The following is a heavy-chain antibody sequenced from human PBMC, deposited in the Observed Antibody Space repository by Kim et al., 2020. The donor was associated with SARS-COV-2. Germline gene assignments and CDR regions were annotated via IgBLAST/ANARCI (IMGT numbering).Heavy chain of an antibody. J-gene: IGHJ6*02. V-gene: IGHV3-48*03. CDR3: AREGVYYDSSGYYFIYYYGMDV. D-gene: IGHD3-22*01. Sequence: GGSLRLSCAASGFTFSSYEMNWVRQAPGKGLEWVSYISSSGSTIYYADSVKGRFTISRDNAKNSLYLQMNSLRAEDTAVYYCAREGVYYDSSGYYFIYYYGMDVWGQGTTVTVSS. CDR2: ISSSGSTI. CDR1: GFTFSSYE.